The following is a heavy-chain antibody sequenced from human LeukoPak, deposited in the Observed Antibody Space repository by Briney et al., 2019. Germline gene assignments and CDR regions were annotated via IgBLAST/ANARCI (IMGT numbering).Heavy chain of an antibody. Sequence: GGSLRLSCAASGFTLNYYWMSWVRQGPGEGLEWVANINQDGSEKYFVDSVKGRFTISRDNAQNSVFLQMDSLRVDDTAVYYCARWVSQYYFDYWGQGTQVTVSS. V-gene: IGHV3-7*01. J-gene: IGHJ4*02. CDR3: ARWVSQYYFDY. CDR1: GFTLNYYW. D-gene: IGHD2-21*01. CDR2: INQDGSEK.